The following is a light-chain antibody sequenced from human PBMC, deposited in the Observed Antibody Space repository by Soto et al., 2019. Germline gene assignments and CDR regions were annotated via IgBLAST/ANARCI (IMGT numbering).Light chain of an antibody. Sequence: EIVLTQSPGTLSLSPGERATLYCRASQTISRPYLAWFQQKAGQAPRLLIYGESSRATGIPDRFSAGGSGTDFTLTISRLEPEDFAVYYCQQYGTSPYTFGQGTKLHIK. J-gene: IGKJ2*01. CDR2: GES. CDR3: QQYGTSPYT. V-gene: IGKV3-20*01. CDR1: QTISRPY.